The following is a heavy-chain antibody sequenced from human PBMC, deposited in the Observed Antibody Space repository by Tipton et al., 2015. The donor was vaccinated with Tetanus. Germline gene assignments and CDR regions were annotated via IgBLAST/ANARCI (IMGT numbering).Heavy chain of an antibody. J-gene: IGHJ4*02. Sequence: TLSLTCTVSGASINSSRHFWAWIRQPPGKGLEWIGEINHSGSTNYNPSLKSRVTISVDTSKNQFSLKLSSVTAADTAVYYCARDIEEVGATKYFDYWGQGTLVTVSS. CDR1: GASINSSRHF. D-gene: IGHD1-26*01. CDR3: ARDIEEVGATKYFDY. V-gene: IGHV4-39*07. CDR2: INHSGST.